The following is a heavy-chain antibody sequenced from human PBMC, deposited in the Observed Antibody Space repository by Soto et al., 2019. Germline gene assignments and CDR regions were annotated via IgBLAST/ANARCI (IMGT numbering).Heavy chain of an antibody. J-gene: IGHJ5*02. CDR3: AKDPGGNCSSTSCPSGIWFDP. D-gene: IGHD2-2*01. CDR2: ISGSGGST. Sequence: GGSLRPSCAASGFTFSSYAMSWVRQAPGKGLEWVSAISGSGGSTYYADSVKGRFTISRDNSKNTLYLQMNSLRAEDTAVYYCAKDPGGNCSSTSCPSGIWFDPWGQGTLVTVSS. V-gene: IGHV3-23*01. CDR1: GFTFSSYA.